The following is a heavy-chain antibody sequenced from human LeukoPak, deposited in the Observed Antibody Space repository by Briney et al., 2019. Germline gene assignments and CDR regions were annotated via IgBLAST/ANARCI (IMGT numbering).Heavy chain of an antibody. CDR1: GITFQSYC. D-gene: IGHD5-24*01. J-gene: IGHJ4*02. Sequence: GSLKLLCSGSGITFQSYCIPLVRQGPGQGLEWVAVISYDGSNKYYADSVKGRFTISRDNSKNTLYLQMNSLRAEDTAVYYCAKDSGMATPDYWGQGTLVTVSS. CDR3: AKDSGMATPDY. V-gene: IGHV3-30*18. CDR2: ISYDGSNK.